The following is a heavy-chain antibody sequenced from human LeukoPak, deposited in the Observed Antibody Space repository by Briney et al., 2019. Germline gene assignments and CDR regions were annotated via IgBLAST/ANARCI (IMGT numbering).Heavy chain of an antibody. CDR1: GFTFNSYG. D-gene: IGHD2-15*01. Sequence: GGSLRLSCAASGFTFNSYGMHWVRQAPGKGLEWVAFMHYDGNIKYYADSVKGRFTISRDISKNTLHLQMSSLRAEDTAVYYCAKDACSGGTCYGGWYCDLWGRGTLVTVSS. V-gene: IGHV3-30*02. J-gene: IGHJ2*01. CDR3: AKDACSGGTCYGGWYCDL. CDR2: MHYDGNIK.